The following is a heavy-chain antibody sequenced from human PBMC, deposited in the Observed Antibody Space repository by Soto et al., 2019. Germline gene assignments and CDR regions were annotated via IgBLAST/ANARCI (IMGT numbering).Heavy chain of an antibody. CDR1: GGCICSDY. CDR2: SYYGGSS. Sequence: SETLSLTCTVSGGCICSDYWCWIRHPPGKGLEGVGYSYYGGSSRYNPSRKGRGTMSVDRSKSQFSLKLSSVTAADTAVYYCARLELGSNYYYYYMDVWGKGTTVT. CDR3: ARLELGSNYYYYYMDV. V-gene: IGHV4-59*08. J-gene: IGHJ6*03. D-gene: IGHD1-26*01.